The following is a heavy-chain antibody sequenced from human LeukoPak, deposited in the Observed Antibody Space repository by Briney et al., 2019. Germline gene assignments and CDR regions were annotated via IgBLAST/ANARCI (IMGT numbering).Heavy chain of an antibody. CDR2: ISGSGGST. Sequence: GGSLRLSCAASGFTFSSYAMSWVRQAPGKGPEWVSAISGSGGSTYYADSVKGRFTISRDNSKNTLYLQMNSLRAEDTAVYYCAKDRGDSSSWGPDYFDYWGQGTLVTVSS. D-gene: IGHD6-13*01. V-gene: IGHV3-23*01. CDR3: AKDRGDSSSWGPDYFDY. CDR1: GFTFSSYA. J-gene: IGHJ4*02.